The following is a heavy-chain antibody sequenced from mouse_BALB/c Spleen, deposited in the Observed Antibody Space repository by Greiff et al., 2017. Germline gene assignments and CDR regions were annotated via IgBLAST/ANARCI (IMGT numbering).Heavy chain of an antibody. D-gene: IGHD2-1*01. Sequence: QVHVKQSGAELMKPGASVKISCKATGYTFSSYWIEWVKQRPGHGLEWIGEILPGSGSTNYNEKFNGKATFTADTSSNTAYMQLSSLTSEDSAVYYGARIDPYGNYAMDDWGQGTAVTVAA. V-gene: IGHV1-9*01. J-gene: IGHJ4*01. CDR3: ARIDPYGNYAMDD. CDR1: GYTFSSYW. CDR2: ILPGSGST.